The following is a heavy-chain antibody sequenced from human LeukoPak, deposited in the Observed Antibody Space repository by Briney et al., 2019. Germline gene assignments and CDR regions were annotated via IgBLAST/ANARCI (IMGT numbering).Heavy chain of an antibody. CDR1: GYTFTGYY. J-gene: IGHJ4*03. D-gene: IGHD3-22*01. Sequence: VASVKVSCKASGYTFTGYYMHWVRQAPGQGLEWMGWINPNSGGTNYAQKFQGRVTMTRDTSISTAYMELSRLRSDDTAVYYCARVRYYDSSGRNFDYWGQGTMVTVSS. CDR3: ARVRYYDSSGRNFDY. V-gene: IGHV1-2*02. CDR2: INPNSGGT.